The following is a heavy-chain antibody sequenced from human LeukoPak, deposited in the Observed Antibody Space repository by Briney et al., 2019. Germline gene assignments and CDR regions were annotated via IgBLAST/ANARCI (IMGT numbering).Heavy chain of an antibody. D-gene: IGHD5-18*01. V-gene: IGHV3-21*01. J-gene: IGHJ4*02. CDR2: ISSSSSYI. CDR1: GFTFSSYS. Sequence: KAGGSLRLSCAASGFTFSSYSMNWVRQAPGKGLEWVSSISSSSSYIYYADSVKGRFTISRDNAKNSLYLQMNSLRAEDTAVYYCAYGPSGIQLWGRFDYWGQGTLVTVSS. CDR3: AYGPSGIQLWGRFDY.